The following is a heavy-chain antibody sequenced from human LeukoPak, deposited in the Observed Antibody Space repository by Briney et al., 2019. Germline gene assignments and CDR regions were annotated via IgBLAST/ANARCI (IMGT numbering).Heavy chain of an antibody. J-gene: IGHJ4*02. V-gene: IGHV4-34*01. CDR1: GGSFSGYY. Sequence: SDTLSLTCAVYGGSFSGYYWSWIRQPPGMGLEWIGEINHSGNTNYNPSLKSRVTISIDTSKNQFSLKLSSVTAADTAIYYCARPFLRFSSGWHFDYWGQGILVTVSS. CDR3: ARPFLRFSSGWHFDY. D-gene: IGHD6-19*01. CDR2: INHSGNT.